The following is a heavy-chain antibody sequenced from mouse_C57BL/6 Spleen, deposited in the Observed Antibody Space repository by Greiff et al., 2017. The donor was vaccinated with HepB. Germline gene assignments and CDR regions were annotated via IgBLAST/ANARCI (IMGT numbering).Heavy chain of an antibody. J-gene: IGHJ3*01. Sequence: EVQLQESGAELVRPGASVKLSCTASGFNIKDDYMHWVKQRPEQGLEWIGWIDPENGDTEYASKFQGKATITADTSSNTAYLQLSSLTSEDTAVYYCTTSPPWFAYWGQGTLVTVSA. CDR3: TTSPPWFAY. CDR1: GFNIKDDY. CDR2: IDPENGDT. V-gene: IGHV14-4*01.